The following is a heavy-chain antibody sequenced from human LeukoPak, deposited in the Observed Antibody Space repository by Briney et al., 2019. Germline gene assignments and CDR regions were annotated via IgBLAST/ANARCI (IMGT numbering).Heavy chain of an antibody. CDR2: INPSGGST. CDR1: GYTFTSYY. D-gene: IGHD4-17*01. J-gene: IGHJ4*02. Sequence: ASVTVSCKASGYTFTSYYMHWVRQAPGQGLEWMGIINPSGGSTIYAQKFQGRVTMTTDMSTSTVYMELSSLRSEDTAVYYCARDLGEWVGYWGQGALVTVSS. CDR3: ARDLGEWVGY. V-gene: IGHV1-46*01.